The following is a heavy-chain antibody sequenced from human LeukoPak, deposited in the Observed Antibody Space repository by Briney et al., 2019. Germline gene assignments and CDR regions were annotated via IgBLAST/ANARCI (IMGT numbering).Heavy chain of an antibody. V-gene: IGHV3-53*01. Sequence: GGSLRLSCVVSGITLSNYAMSWVRQAPGKGLEWVSVIYSDGGTYYADSVKGRFTISRDNSKNTLYLQMNSLRAEDTAVYYCGRCPLNYYGMDVWGQGTTVTVSS. CDR2: IYSDGGT. CDR1: GITLSNYA. D-gene: IGHD3-9*01. J-gene: IGHJ6*02. CDR3: GRCPLNYYGMDV.